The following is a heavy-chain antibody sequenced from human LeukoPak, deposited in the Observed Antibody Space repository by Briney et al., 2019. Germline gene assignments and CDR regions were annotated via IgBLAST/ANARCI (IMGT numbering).Heavy chain of an antibody. Sequence: GGSLRLSCVTSGFTSSTYSLNWVRQASGKGMEWVSSMSRSSSNIYYADSMKGRFTICRDDAKNLLYLQMNSLRAEDTAVYYCGRDQDRWTYHDPLFDYWGQGTMVTVSS. CDR1: GFTSSTYS. CDR3: GRDQDRWTYHDPLFDY. J-gene: IGHJ4*02. V-gene: IGHV3-21*06. D-gene: IGHD2-15*01. CDR2: MSRSSSNI.